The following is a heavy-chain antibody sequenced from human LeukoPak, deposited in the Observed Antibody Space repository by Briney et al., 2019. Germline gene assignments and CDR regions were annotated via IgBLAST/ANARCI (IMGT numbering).Heavy chain of an antibody. CDR1: GRSISSYY. J-gene: IGHJ3*02. D-gene: IGHD3-22*01. Sequence: SETLSLTRTLAGRSISSYYTGWIRQPAGKGLEWIGRIYTSGSTNYNPSLKSRVTISVDKSKNQFSLKLISVTAADTSLDYFAGDSSGYLGAVDIWGQGTMVTVSS. CDR3: AGDSSGYLGAVDI. V-gene: IGHV4-4*07. CDR2: IYTSGST.